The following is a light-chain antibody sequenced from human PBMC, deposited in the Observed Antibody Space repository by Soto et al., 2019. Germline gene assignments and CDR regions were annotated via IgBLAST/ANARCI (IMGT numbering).Light chain of an antibody. CDR3: QQYTSYSRA. CDR1: QGISHF. J-gene: IGKJ1*01. Sequence: DIQMTQSPSSLSASVGDRVTITCRASQGISHFLAWYQQKPGKVPKLLIYDASNLGSGVPSRFSGSGSGTDFTLTISGLQPDDFTTYYCQQYTSYSRAFGQGTKVDIK. V-gene: IGKV1-5*01. CDR2: DAS.